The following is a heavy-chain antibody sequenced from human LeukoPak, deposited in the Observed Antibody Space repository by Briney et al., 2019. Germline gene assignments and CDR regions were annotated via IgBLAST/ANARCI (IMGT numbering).Heavy chain of an antibody. CDR3: AREPRVYYYADY. J-gene: IGHJ4*02. CDR1: GGSITSVEHY. CDR2: VAYTGST. D-gene: IGHD3-10*01. Sequence: SETLSLTCTVSGGSITSVEHYCSWIRQPPGKGLEWIGYVAYTGSTNYNPSLSSRVTMSVDTSKNQFSLKLSSVTAADTAVYYCAREPRVYYYADYWGQGTLVTVSS. V-gene: IGHV4-30-4*01.